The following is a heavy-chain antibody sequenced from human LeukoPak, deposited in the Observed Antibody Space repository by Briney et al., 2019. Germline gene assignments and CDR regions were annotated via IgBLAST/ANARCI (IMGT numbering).Heavy chain of an antibody. J-gene: IGHJ5*02. CDR3: ARSTDSGWYIWFDP. V-gene: IGHV4-4*07. CDR2: IYTSGST. CDR1: GGSISSYY. D-gene: IGHD6-19*01. Sequence: SETLSLTCTVSGGSISSYYWRWIRQPVGKGLEWIGRIYTSGSTNYNPSLESRVTMSVDTSKNQFSLKLSSVTAADTAVYYCARSTDSGWYIWFDPWGQGTLVTVSS.